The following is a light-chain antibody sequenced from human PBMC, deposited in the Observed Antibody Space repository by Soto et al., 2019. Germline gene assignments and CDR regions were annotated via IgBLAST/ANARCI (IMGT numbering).Light chain of an antibody. CDR3: QPDHNSAWT. CDR1: QSVSDNY. V-gene: IGKV3-20*01. J-gene: IGKJ1*01. CDR2: GVS. Sequence: EIVVTQSPGTLSLSPGERATLSCRASQSVSDNYLAWYQQKPGQAPRLLIYGVSSRATGIPDRFSGSGSGTDCTLTNSRLEPECSTVYYCQPDHNSAWTFGKGTRVAIK.